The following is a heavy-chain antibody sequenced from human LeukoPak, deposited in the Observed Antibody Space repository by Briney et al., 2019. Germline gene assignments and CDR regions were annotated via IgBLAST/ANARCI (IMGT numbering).Heavy chain of an antibody. CDR3: ARTIAQYSNSWLYYYYGLDV. Sequence: PGGSLRLFCTASGFTFGGYAMSWVRQAPGKGLEWVSSISGGSEDSYYADSVKSRFTISRVNSKSTLYLQMNSLRADDTAVYYCARTIAQYSNSWLYYYYGLDVWGQGTTVTVSS. CDR2: ISGGSEDS. D-gene: IGHD6-13*01. CDR1: GFTFGGYA. V-gene: IGHV3-23*01. J-gene: IGHJ6*02.